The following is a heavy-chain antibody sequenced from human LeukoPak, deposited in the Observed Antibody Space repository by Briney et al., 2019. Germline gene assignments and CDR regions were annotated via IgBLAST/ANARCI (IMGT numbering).Heavy chain of an antibody. V-gene: IGHV3-53*01. Sequence: GGSLRLPCAASGFTVSSNYMTWVRQAPGKGLEWVSSIDSDGSTNYADSVKGRFTISRDNSKNTLYLQMNSLRAEDTAVYYCARDTSGSRPNYWGQGTLVTVSS. CDR3: ARDTSGSRPNY. CDR2: IDSDGST. CDR1: GFTVSSNY. J-gene: IGHJ4*02. D-gene: IGHD3-10*01.